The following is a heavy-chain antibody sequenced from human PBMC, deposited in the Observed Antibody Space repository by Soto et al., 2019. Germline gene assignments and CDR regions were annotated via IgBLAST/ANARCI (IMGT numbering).Heavy chain of an antibody. CDR1: GGSFSGYI. CDR3: ARGMVRGGGPYYYYGLDV. J-gene: IGHJ6*02. CDR2: INHSGSA. Sequence: PSETLSLTCDVYGGSFSGYIWTWIRQTPGKGLQWIGQINHSGSANYNPSLKSRVTISVHTSNSQFSLKLTSVTAADTAVYYCARGMVRGGGPYYYYGLDVWGQGTTVTVSS. D-gene: IGHD3-10*01. V-gene: IGHV4-34*01.